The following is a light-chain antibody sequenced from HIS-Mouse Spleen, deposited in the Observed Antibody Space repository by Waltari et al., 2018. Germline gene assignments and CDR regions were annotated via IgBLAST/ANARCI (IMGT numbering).Light chain of an antibody. Sequence: QSVLTQPPSASGTPGQRVTISCSGSSSNIGSNYVYWYQELPGTAPKLLIYRNHERPPGCPARFSGSRSGTSASLAISGLRSEDEADYYCAAWDDSLSGPVFGGGTKLTVL. J-gene: IGLJ3*02. CDR2: RNH. V-gene: IGLV1-47*01. CDR1: SSNIGSNY. CDR3: AAWDDSLSGPV.